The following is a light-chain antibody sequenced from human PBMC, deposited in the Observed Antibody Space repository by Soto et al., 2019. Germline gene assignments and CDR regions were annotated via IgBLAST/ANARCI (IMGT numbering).Light chain of an antibody. V-gene: IGLV2-14*01. CDR3: SSYTRSSNLEGV. CDR1: SSDVGGYNY. CDR2: DVS. Sequence: QSALTQPASVSGSPGQSITISCTGTSSDVGGYNYVSWYQKHPGKAPKLMIYDVSNRPSGVSNGFSGSKSGNTASLTISGLQAEDEPDYYCSSYTRSSNLEGVFGTGTKLTVL. J-gene: IGLJ1*01.